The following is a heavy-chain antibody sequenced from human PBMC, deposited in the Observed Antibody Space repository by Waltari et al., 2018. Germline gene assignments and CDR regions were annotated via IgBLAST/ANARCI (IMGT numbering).Heavy chain of an antibody. D-gene: IGHD3-10*01. J-gene: IGHJ5*02. V-gene: IGHV4-34*01. Sequence: QVQLQQWGAGLLKPSETLSLTCAVYGGSFSGYSWSWIGQPPGKGLEWTGEINHSGSTNYNPSLKSRVTISVDTSKNQFSLKLSSVTAADTAVYYCARRGLLWFGPQNWFDPWGQGTLVTVSS. CDR1: GGSFSGYS. CDR3: ARRGLLWFGPQNWFDP. CDR2: INHSGST.